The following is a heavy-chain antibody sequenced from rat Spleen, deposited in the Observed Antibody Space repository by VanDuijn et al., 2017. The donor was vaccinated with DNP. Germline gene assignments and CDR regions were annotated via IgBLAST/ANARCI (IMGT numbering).Heavy chain of an antibody. Sequence: EVQLVESGGGLVQPGRSLKLSCAASGFTFSDFNMAWVRQAPKKGLEWVATILYDGSSPYYGDSVKGRFTISRDDAKRTLYLQMDSLRSEDMATYYCARHVLPLRIWDYWGQGVTVTVSS. V-gene: IGHV5-7*01. CDR1: GFTFSDFN. CDR2: ILYDGSSP. J-gene: IGHJ2*01. D-gene: IGHD1-6*01. CDR3: ARHVLPLRIWDY.